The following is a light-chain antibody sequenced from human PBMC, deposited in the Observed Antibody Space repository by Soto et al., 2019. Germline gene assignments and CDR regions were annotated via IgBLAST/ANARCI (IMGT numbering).Light chain of an antibody. CDR3: CSYAGSSIPYV. CDR2: EGS. J-gene: IGLJ1*01. Sequence: QSVLTQPASVSGSPGQSITISCTGTSSDVGGYNYVSWYQQLPGKAPKLVIYEGSKRPSGVSNRFSGSKSGNTASLTISGLQAEDEADYYCCSYAGSSIPYVFGTGTKVTV. V-gene: IGLV2-23*01. CDR1: SSDVGGYNY.